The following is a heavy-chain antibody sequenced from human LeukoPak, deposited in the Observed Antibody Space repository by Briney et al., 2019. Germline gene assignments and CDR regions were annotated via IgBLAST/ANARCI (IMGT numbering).Heavy chain of an antibody. CDR1: GFTFHTYA. V-gene: IGHV3-23*01. CDR2: ICDSGGRT. CDR3: AKGKGSSSSSIDW. J-gene: IGHJ4*02. D-gene: IGHD2-15*01. Sequence: GGSLRLSCAASGFTFHTYAMNSVRQAPGRGWEGGSAICDSGGRTYYADSVKVRFTISRDNSKNTVYLQIHRLRAEDTAVNYCAKGKGSSSSSIDWWGQGTLVNVSS.